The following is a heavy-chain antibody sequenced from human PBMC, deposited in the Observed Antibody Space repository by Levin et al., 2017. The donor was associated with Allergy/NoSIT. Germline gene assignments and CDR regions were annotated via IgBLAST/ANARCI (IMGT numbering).Heavy chain of an antibody. J-gene: IGHJ6*02. D-gene: IGHD6-19*01. Sequence: GGSLRLSCAASGFTFSSYSMNWVRQAPGKGLEWVSSISSSSSYIYYADSVKGRFTISRDNAKNSLYLQMNSLRAEDTAVYYCARSSSGWLKYYGMDVWGQGTTVTVSS. CDR3: ARSSSGWLKYYGMDV. V-gene: IGHV3-21*01. CDR1: GFTFSSYS. CDR2: ISSSSSYI.